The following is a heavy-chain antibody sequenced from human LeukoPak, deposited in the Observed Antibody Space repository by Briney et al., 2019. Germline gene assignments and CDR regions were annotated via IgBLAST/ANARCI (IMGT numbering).Heavy chain of an antibody. J-gene: IGHJ4*02. CDR3: ARRCSGGSCYSSY. Sequence: ASVKVSCKASGYTFTSYDINWVRQAPGQGLEWMGGIIPIFGTANYAQKFQGRVTITADESTSTAYMELRSLRSDDTAVYYCARRCSGGSCYSSYWGQGTLVTVSS. D-gene: IGHD2-15*01. CDR1: GYTFTSYD. V-gene: IGHV1-69*13. CDR2: IIPIFGTA.